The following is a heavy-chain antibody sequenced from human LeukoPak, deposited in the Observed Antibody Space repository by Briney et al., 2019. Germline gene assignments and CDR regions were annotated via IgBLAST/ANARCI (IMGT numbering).Heavy chain of an antibody. Sequence: GRSLRLSCEVSGFSLSSYAFHWVRKAPGKGLEWVSFVSFDGRNKNYADSVRGRFTISRDNSKNTLYLQMNSLRNEDTAVYFCARIVGHTRTDFWGQGTLVTVSS. V-gene: IGHV3-30*04. D-gene: IGHD1-26*01. CDR1: GFSLSSYA. CDR2: VSFDGRNK. J-gene: IGHJ4*02. CDR3: ARIVGHTRTDF.